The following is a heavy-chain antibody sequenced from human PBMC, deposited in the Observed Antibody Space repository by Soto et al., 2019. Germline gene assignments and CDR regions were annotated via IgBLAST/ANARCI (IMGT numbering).Heavy chain of an antibody. J-gene: IGHJ6*03. Sequence: ASVKVSCKASGYTFTGYYMHWVRQAPGQGLEWMGWINPNSGGTNYAQKFQGWVTMTRDTSISTAYMELSRLRSDDTAVYYCARGNCSGGSCYRPYYYYYMDVWGKGTTVTVSS. V-gene: IGHV1-2*04. CDR1: GYTFTGYY. CDR3: ARGNCSGGSCYRPYYYYYMDV. CDR2: INPNSGGT. D-gene: IGHD2-15*01.